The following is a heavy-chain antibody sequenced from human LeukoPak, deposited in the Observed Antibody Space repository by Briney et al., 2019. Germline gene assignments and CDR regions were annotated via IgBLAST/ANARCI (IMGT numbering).Heavy chain of an antibody. Sequence: ASVKVSCKVSGYTLTELSMHWVRQAPGKGLEWMGGFDPEDGETIYAQKFQGRVTMTEDTSTDTAYMELSSLRSEDTAVYYCETLSGSPNAMEVWGKGTTVTVCS. CDR1: GYTLTELS. CDR3: ETLSGSPNAMEV. V-gene: IGHV1-24*01. CDR2: FDPEDGET. D-gene: IGHD1-26*01. J-gene: IGHJ6*03.